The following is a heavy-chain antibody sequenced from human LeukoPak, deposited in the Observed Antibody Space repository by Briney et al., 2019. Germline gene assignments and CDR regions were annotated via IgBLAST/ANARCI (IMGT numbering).Heavy chain of an antibody. CDR2: FDPEDGET. CDR1: GYTLTELS. Sequence: GASVKVSCKVSGYTLTELSMHWVRQAPGKGLEWMGGFDPEDGETIYAQKFQGRVTMTEDTSTDTAYMELSSLRSKDTAVYYCATVNRNYDILTGYPAHRSFDYWGQGTLVTVSS. CDR3: ATVNRNYDILTGYPAHRSFDY. J-gene: IGHJ4*02. V-gene: IGHV1-24*01. D-gene: IGHD3-9*01.